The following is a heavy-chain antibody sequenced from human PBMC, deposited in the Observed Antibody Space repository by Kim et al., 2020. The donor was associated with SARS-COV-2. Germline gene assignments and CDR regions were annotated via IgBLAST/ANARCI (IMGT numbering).Heavy chain of an antibody. J-gene: IGHJ4*02. CDR1: GYTFTSNG. CDR2: ISAYSDNT. CDR3: TRDYGSGSHWFDL. V-gene: IGHV1-18*01. Sequence: ASVKVSCKVSGYTFTSNGISWVRQAPGQGLEWMGWISAYSDNTNYKEKFQGRVTMTTDTYTSTAYMVLRSLTSDDTAVYYCTRDYGSGSHWFDLLGRGTL. D-gene: IGHD3-10*01.